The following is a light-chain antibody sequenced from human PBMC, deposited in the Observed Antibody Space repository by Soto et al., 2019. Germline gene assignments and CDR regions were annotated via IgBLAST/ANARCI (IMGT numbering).Light chain of an antibody. CDR1: QSISNW. CDR3: QEYNSYWT. V-gene: IGKV1-5*03. CDR2: KAS. Sequence: IQMTQSPASVSASVGDRVTITGRASQSISNWLAWYQQKPGKAPKLLIYKASSLESGVPSRFSGSGSGTEFTLTISSLQPDDFGTYYCQEYNSYWTFGQGTKVDIK. J-gene: IGKJ1*01.